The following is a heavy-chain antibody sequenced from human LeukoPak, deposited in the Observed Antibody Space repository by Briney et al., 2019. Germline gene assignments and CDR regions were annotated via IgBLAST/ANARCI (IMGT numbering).Heavy chain of an antibody. V-gene: IGHV3-30*12. CDR3: ARGGYCSGGSCYRPFDY. CDR2: IPYDGSNE. CDR1: GFSFSSYG. Sequence: AGGSLRLSWAASGFSFSSYGMHWVRQAPGKGLEWVSFIPYDGSNEFYADSVEGQFTISRDNSKNTLYLQMNSLRAEDTAVCYCARGGYCSGGSCYRPFDYWGQGTLVTVSS. D-gene: IGHD2-15*01. J-gene: IGHJ4*02.